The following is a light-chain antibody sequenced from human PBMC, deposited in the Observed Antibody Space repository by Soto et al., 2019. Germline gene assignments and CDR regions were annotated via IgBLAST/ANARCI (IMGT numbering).Light chain of an antibody. Sequence: QSVLTQPPSVSGSPGQSVTISCTGTSTDFVSYNRVSWYQQPPGTAPKLMIYEVSKRPSGVPDRFSGSKSGNTASLTISGLQADDEADYYCSSHTISSALQVFGTGTKVTVL. CDR2: EVS. J-gene: IGLJ1*01. CDR1: STDFVSYNR. CDR3: SSHTISSALQV. V-gene: IGLV2-18*02.